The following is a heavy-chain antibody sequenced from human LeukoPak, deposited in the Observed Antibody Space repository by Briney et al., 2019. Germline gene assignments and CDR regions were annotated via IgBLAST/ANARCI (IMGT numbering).Heavy chain of an antibody. D-gene: IGHD1-26*01. CDR2: IYYSGST. CDR1: GGSISSYY. Sequence: SETLSLTCTVSGGSISSYYWRWIRQPPGKGLEWSGYIYYSGSTNYNPSLKSRVTISVDTSKNQFSLKLSSVTAADTAVYYCARHVVGATVYYGMDVWGQGTTVTVSS. V-gene: IGHV4-59*08. J-gene: IGHJ6*02. CDR3: ARHVVGATVYYGMDV.